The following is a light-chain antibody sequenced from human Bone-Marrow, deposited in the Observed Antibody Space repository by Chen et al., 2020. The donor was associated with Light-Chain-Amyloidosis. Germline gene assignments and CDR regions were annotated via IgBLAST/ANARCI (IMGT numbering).Light chain of an antibody. Sequence: NFMLTQPHSVSESPGKTVILSCTRSSGSIATNCVQWYQQRPGSSPTTVIYEDDQRPSGVPDRFSGSIDRSSNSASLTISGLKTEDEADYYCQSYQGSSQGVFGGGTKLTVL. CDR2: EDD. CDR1: SGSIATNC. CDR3: QSYQGSSQGV. V-gene: IGLV6-57*01. J-gene: IGLJ3*02.